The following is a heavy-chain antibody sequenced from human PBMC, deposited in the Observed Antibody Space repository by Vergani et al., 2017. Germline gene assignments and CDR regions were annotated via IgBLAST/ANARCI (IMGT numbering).Heavy chain of an antibody. V-gene: IGHV3-7*03. CDR3: ARDTRVVVVAEVPPDY. J-gene: IGHJ4*02. Sequence: EVQLVESGGGLVQPGGSLRLSCAASGFTFSSYWMSWVRQAPGKGLEWVANIKQDGSEKYYVDSVKGRFTISRDNAKNSLYLQMNSLRAEDTAVYYCARDTRVVVVAEVPPDYWGQGTLVTVSS. D-gene: IGHD2-15*01. CDR1: GFTFSSYW. CDR2: IKQDGSEK.